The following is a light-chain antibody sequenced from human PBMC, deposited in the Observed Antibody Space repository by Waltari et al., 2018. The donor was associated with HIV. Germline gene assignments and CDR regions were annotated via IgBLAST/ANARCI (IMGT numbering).Light chain of an antibody. V-gene: IGLV1-40*01. Sequence: QSVLTQPPSVSGTPGQRVTISCTGSSSNIGAGYDVHWYQQLPGTAPKLLINATINRPSGVPDRFSGSKSGSSASLAITGLQAEDEAHYYCQSFDSSLTTSGVIFGGGTKLTVL. J-gene: IGLJ2*01. CDR2: ATI. CDR1: SSNIGAGYD. CDR3: QSFDSSLTTSGVI.